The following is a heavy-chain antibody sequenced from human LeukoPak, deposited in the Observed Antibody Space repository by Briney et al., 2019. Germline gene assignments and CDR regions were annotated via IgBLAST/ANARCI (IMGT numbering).Heavy chain of an antibody. J-gene: IGHJ4*02. Sequence: ASVKVSCKASGYTFTSYGISWVRQAPGQGLEWMGWINPNSGGTNYAQKFQGRVTMTRDTSISTAYMELSRLRSDDTAVYYCAREAIVGATSFDYWGQGTLVTVSS. V-gene: IGHV1-2*02. CDR1: GYTFTSYG. CDR2: INPNSGGT. D-gene: IGHD1-26*01. CDR3: AREAIVGATSFDY.